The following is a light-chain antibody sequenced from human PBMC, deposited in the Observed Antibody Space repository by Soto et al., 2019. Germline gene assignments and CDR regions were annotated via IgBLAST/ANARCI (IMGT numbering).Light chain of an antibody. CDR1: SSDVGGYNY. V-gene: IGLV2-14*01. CDR3: SSYTSSSTPLVV. J-gene: IGLJ2*01. CDR2: EVS. Sequence: QSVLTQPASVSESPGQSITISCTGTSSDVGGYNYVSWYQQHPGKAPKLMIYEVSNRPSGVSNRFSGSKSGNTASLTISGLQAEDEADYYCSSYTSSSTPLVVFGGGTKVTVL.